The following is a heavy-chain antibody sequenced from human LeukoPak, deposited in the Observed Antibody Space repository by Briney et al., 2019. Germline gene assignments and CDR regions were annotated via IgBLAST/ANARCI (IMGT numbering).Heavy chain of an antibody. CDR3: ARGYYYMDV. CDR2: INHREYT. J-gene: IGHJ6*03. V-gene: IGHV4-34*01. CDR1: AFSFNDYF. Sequence: PSETLSLTCAVYAFSFNDYFWSWIRQSPGKGLEWIGEINHREYTNYNPSLRSRVTISVDTAKKQFSLKLGSVTAADTAVYYCARGYYYMDVWDKGAAVTVSS.